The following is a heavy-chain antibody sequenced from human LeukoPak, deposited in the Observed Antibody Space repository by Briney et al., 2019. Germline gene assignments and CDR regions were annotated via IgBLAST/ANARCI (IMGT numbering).Heavy chain of an antibody. Sequence: PSETLSLTCTVSAYSISDGFVWGWIRQAPGKGLEWIGSIYHSGTSYCNPSLKSRISMSVDTSKNQFSLNLSSVTAADTAVYYCTRLSHVAGAPKVSWFDPWGQGTLVTVSS. CDR2: IYHSGTS. CDR1: AYSISDGFV. D-gene: IGHD1-26*01. V-gene: IGHV4-38-2*02. CDR3: TRLSHVAGAPKVSWFDP. J-gene: IGHJ5*02.